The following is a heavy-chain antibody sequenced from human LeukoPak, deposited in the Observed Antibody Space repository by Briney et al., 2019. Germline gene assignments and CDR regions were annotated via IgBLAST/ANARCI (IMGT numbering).Heavy chain of an antibody. CDR2: ISYDGSSK. CDR3: AKVVEERSEYFQH. V-gene: IGHV3-30*18. J-gene: IGHJ1*01. Sequence: PGGSLRLSCAASGFTFSSYGMHWVRQAPGKGLEWVAVISYDGSSKYYADSVKGRFTISRDNSKNTLYLQMNSLRAEDTAVYYCAKVVEERSEYFQHWGQGTLVTVSS. CDR1: GFTFSSYG. D-gene: IGHD1-26*01.